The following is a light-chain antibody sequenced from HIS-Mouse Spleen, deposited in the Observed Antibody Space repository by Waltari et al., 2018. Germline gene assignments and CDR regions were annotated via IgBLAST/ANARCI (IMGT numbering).Light chain of an antibody. CDR1: ALPKKY. CDR3: YSTDSSGNHRV. J-gene: IGLJ2*01. Sequence: SYELTQPPSVSVSPGQTARITCSGDALPKKYSYRYQQKSGQAPVLVIYEDSKRPSGIPEGFSGSSSGQMATLTISGAQVEDEADYYCYSTDSSGNHRVFGGGTKLTVL. CDR2: EDS. V-gene: IGLV3-10*01.